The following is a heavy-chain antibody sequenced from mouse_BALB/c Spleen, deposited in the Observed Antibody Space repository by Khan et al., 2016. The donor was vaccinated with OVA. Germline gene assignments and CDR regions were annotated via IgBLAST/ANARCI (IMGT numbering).Heavy chain of an antibody. CDR2: IPSSGSA. Sequence: EVELVESGPGLVKPSQSLSLTCTVTGYSITSDYAWNWIRQFPGDRLEWMGYIPSSGSASYNPSLKSRTSITRDTSKNQSFLQLKSVTTEDTATYFCARSLYYSYGYGLDYWGRGSSVTVSA. CDR3: ARSLYYSYGYGLDY. D-gene: IGHD2-14*01. J-gene: IGHJ4*01. CDR1: GYSITSDYA. V-gene: IGHV3-2*02.